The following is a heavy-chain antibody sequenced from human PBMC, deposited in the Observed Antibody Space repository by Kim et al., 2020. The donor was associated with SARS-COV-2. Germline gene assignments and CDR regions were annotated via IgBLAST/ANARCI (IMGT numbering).Heavy chain of an antibody. CDR1: GGSISSGGYY. D-gene: IGHD3-22*01. Sequence: SETLSLTCTVSGGSISSGGYYWSWIRQHPGKGLEWIGYIYYSGSTYYNPSLKSRVTISVDTSKNQFSLKLSSVTAADTAVYYCATTTKYYYDSSGWYGMGVWGQGTTVTVSS. CDR2: IYYSGST. CDR3: ATTTKYYYDSSGWYGMGV. J-gene: IGHJ6*02. V-gene: IGHV4-31*03.